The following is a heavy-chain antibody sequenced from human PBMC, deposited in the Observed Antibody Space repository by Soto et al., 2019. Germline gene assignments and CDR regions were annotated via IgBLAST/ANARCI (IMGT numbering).Heavy chain of an antibody. J-gene: IGHJ4*02. Sequence: SESLSLIWPVSGDSICNGGYYWRCVRQHPGAGVVWIGYIYYSGSTYYNPPRKSRVTKSVDTSKNQYSLKLSSVTAADTAVYYCARMSSGYYRRFDYWGQGTLVTVSS. CDR1: GDSICNGGYY. CDR2: IYYSGST. D-gene: IGHD3-22*01. CDR3: ARMSSGYYRRFDY. V-gene: IGHV4-31*02.